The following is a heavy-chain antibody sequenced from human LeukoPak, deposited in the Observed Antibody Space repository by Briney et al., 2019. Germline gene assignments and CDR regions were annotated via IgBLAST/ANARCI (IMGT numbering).Heavy chain of an antibody. J-gene: IGHJ4*02. Sequence: SETLSLTCTVSGGSISSSGYYWGWIRQPPGKGLEWIGYIYYSGSTNYNPSLKSRVTISVDTSKNQFSLKLSSVTAADTAVYYCARPYYPGIAAAEVWGQGTLVTVSS. CDR3: ARPYYPGIAAAEV. CDR1: GGSISSSGYY. V-gene: IGHV4-61*05. D-gene: IGHD6-13*01. CDR2: IYYSGST.